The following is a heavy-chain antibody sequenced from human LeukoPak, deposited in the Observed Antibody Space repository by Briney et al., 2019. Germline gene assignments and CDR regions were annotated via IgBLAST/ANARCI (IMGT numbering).Heavy chain of an antibody. CDR2: IKSKTDGRTS. CDR1: GFTFSNAW. V-gene: IGHV3-15*01. Sequence: GGSLRLSCAASGFTFSNAWMSWVRQAPGKGLEWVGRIKSKTDGRTSEYAAQVKGSFTTRRDDSNNTLYLQMSSGKAEQPAVYYCTAAQPPYYYFDYWGQGTLVTVSS. D-gene: IGHD1-26*01. J-gene: IGHJ4*02. CDR3: TAAQPPYYYFDY.